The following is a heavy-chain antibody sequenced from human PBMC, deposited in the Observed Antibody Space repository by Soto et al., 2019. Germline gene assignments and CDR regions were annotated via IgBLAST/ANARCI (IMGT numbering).Heavy chain of an antibody. D-gene: IGHD3-10*01. V-gene: IGHV3-15*07. CDR2: IKSKTDGGTT. CDR3: TTVSITMVRGVIIEG. Sequence: EVQLVESGGGLVKPGGSLRLSCAASGFTFSNAWMNWVRQAPGKWLEWVGRIKSKTDGGTTDYAAPVKGRFTISRDDSKNTLYLQMNSLKTEDTAVYYCTTVSITMVRGVIIEGWGQGTLVTVSS. CDR1: GFTFSNAW. J-gene: IGHJ4*02.